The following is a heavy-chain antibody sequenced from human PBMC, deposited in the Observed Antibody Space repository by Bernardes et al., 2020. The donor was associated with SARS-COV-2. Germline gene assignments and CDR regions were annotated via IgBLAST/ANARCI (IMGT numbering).Heavy chain of an antibody. CDR2: VNPNSGNT. J-gene: IGHJ5*02. Sequence: ASVKVSCKASGYTFTNCDINWVRQATGQGLEWMGWVNPNSGNTDYAQRFQGRVTMTRNTSISTVYMELSSLRSDDTAVYFCARNDYGNTWFDPWGQGTLVTVSS. CDR3: ARNDYGNTWFDP. CDR1: GYTFTNCD. D-gene: IGHD4-17*01. V-gene: IGHV1-8*01.